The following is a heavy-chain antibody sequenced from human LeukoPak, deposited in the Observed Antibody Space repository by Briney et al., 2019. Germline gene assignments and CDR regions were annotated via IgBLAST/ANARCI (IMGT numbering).Heavy chain of an antibody. D-gene: IGHD3-22*01. Sequence: GASVKVSCKASGYTFTGYYIHWVRQAPGQGLEWMGWINPNSGGTEYAYNFQGRVTMTRDTSISTAYMELSRLRSDDTAVYYCGRDGNYYDSSGYSECWGQGTLVTLSS. J-gene: IGHJ4*02. CDR2: INPNSGGT. CDR1: GYTFTGYY. CDR3: GRDGNYYDSSGYSEC. V-gene: IGHV1-2*02.